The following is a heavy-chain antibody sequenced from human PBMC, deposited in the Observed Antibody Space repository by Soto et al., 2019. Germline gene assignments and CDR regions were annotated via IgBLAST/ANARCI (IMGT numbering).Heavy chain of an antibody. CDR2: INHSGST. J-gene: IGHJ2*01. CDR1: GGSFSGYY. V-gene: IGHV4-34*01. CDR3: ARALLAAAAPLRYFDL. D-gene: IGHD6-13*01. Sequence: QVQLQQWGAGLLKPSETLSLTCAVYGGSFSGYYWSWIRQPPGKGLEWIGEINHSGSTNYNPSLKTRVTTSXXTXKXXFSLKLSSVTAADTAVYYCARALLAAAAPLRYFDLWGRGTLVTVSS.